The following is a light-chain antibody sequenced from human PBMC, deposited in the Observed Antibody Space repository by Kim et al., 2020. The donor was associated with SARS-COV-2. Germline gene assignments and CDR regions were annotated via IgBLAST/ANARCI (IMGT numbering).Light chain of an antibody. CDR2: EDK. Sequence: GDTVTISCTRNIGTIATSYVQWYRQRPGTSPTVVIYEDKRRHSGVPDRFSGSIDASSNSASLAISGLETEDEADYYCHSYDGTLWVFGGGTRLTVL. CDR3: HSYDGTLWV. J-gene: IGLJ3*02. V-gene: IGLV6-57*01. CDR1: IGTIATSY.